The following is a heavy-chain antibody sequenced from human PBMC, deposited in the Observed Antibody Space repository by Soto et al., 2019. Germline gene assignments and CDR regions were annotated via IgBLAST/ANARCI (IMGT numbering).Heavy chain of an antibody. CDR2: INHSGST. D-gene: IGHD3-10*01. Sequence: QVHLQQWGAGLLKPSETLSLTCAVYGGSFSGYYWSWIRQPPGKGLDWIGEINHSGSTNYNPSLKSRVSISVGPSSNQFSLKLSSVTAAETAVYYCARGRGDGYNQHWYFDLWGRGTLVTVSS. CDR1: GGSFSGYY. CDR3: ARGRGDGYNQHWYFDL. J-gene: IGHJ2*01. V-gene: IGHV4-34*01.